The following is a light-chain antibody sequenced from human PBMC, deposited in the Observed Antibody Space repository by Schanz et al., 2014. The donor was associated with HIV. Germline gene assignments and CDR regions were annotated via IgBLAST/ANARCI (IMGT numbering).Light chain of an antibody. V-gene: IGKV3-20*01. CDR3: QQYGRSDLLT. CDR1: QSVGGN. Sequence: EFVLTQSPDTLSLSPGEGATLSCRVSQSVGGNVAWYQQRVGQPPRLLIYDTSTRATGIPDRFSGSGSGTDFTLTISRLEPEDFAVYYCQQYGRSDLLTFGGGTNVGIK. J-gene: IGKJ4*01. CDR2: DTS.